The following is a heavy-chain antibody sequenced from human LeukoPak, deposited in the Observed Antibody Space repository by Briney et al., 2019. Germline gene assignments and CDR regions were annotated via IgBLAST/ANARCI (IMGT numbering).Heavy chain of an antibody. CDR3: AKAIYEYSSSSGFDY. CDR2: ISWNSGSI. V-gene: IGHV3-9*01. J-gene: IGHJ4*02. Sequence: GGSLRLSCAASGFTFDDYAMHWVRQAPGKGLEWVSGISWNSGSIGYADSVKGRFTISRDNAENSLYLQMNSLRAEDTALYYCAKAIYEYSSSSGFDYWGQGTLVTVSS. CDR1: GFTFDDYA. D-gene: IGHD6-6*01.